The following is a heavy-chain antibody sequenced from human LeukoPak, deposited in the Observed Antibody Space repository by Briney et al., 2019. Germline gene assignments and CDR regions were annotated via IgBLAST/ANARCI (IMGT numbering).Heavy chain of an antibody. Sequence: SETLSLTCTVSGGSISSSIYYWGWIRQSPGKGLERIGSIYYSGSTYYNPSLKSRVTLSVDTSKNQFSLKVSSVTAAETAVYYCARPALGAFDIWGQGTMVTVSS. CDR1: GGSISSSIYY. J-gene: IGHJ3*02. V-gene: IGHV4-39*01. D-gene: IGHD2-15*01. CDR3: ARPALGAFDI. CDR2: IYYSGST.